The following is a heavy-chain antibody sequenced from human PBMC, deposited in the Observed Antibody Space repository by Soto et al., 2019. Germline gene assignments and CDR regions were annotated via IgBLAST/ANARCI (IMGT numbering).Heavy chain of an antibody. J-gene: IGHJ4*02. D-gene: IGHD6-6*01. CDR1: GFTFSSYS. CDR2: ISSSSSYI. CDR3: ARSAGSSTDFDY. Sequence: GGSLRLSCAASGFTFSSYSMNWVRQAPGKGLEWVSSISSSSSYIYYADSVKGRFTISRDNAKNSLYLQMNSLRAEDTAVYYCARSAGSSTDFDYWRQGTLVTVS. V-gene: IGHV3-21*01.